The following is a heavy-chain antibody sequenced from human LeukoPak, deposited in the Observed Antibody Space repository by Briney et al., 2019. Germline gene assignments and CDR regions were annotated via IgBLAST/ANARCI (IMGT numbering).Heavy chain of an antibody. J-gene: IGHJ3*02. CDR2: IYYSGST. CDR1: GGSISSYY. V-gene: IGHV4-59*01. CDR3: ARVRRVVTGFDI. Sequence: SETLSLTCTVSGGSISSYYWSWIRQPPGKGLEWIGYIYYSGSTNYNPSLKSRVTISVDTSKNQFSLKLSSVTAADTAVYYCARVRRVVTGFDIWGQGTMVTVSS. D-gene: IGHD4-23*01.